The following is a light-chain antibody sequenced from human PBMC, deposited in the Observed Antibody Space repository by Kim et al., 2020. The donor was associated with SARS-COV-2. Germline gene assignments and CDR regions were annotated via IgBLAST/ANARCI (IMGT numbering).Light chain of an antibody. CDR3: AAWDDRLKGWV. Sequence: QSVLTQPPSASGTPGQRVTISCSGSTSNIGSNTVNWYQQLPGTAPKLLIYTNNQRPSGVPDRFSGSKSGTSASLAISGLQSEDEADYYCAAWDDRLKGWVFGGGTQLTVL. V-gene: IGLV1-44*01. CDR1: TSNIGSNT. J-gene: IGLJ3*02. CDR2: TNN.